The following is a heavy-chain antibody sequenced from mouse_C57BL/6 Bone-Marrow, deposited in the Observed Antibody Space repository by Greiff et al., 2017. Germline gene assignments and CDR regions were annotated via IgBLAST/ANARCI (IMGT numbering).Heavy chain of an antibody. V-gene: IGHV1-64*01. CDR3: ARPYGNYGDY. CDR1: GYTFTSYW. D-gene: IGHD2-1*01. CDR2: IHPNSGST. Sequence: VQLQQPGAELVKPGASVKLSCKASGYTFTSYWMHWVKQRPGQGLEWIGMIHPNSGSTNYNEKFKSKATLTVDKSSSTAYMQLSSLTAEDSAVYYCARPYGNYGDYWGQGTTLTVSS. J-gene: IGHJ2*01.